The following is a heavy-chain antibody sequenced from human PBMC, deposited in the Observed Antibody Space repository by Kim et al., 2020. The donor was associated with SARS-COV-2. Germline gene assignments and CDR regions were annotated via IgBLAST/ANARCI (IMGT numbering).Heavy chain of an antibody. D-gene: IGHD3-22*01. CDR2: INHSGST. V-gene: IGHV4-34*01. CDR1: GGSFSGYY. CDR3: ARGFYDSSGYYYFHYYYG. Sequence: SETLSLTCAVYGGSFSGYYWSWIRQPPGKGLEWIGEINHSGSTNYNPSLKSRVTISVDTSKNQFSLKLSSVTAADTAVYYCARGFYDSSGYYYFHYYYG. J-gene: IGHJ6*01.